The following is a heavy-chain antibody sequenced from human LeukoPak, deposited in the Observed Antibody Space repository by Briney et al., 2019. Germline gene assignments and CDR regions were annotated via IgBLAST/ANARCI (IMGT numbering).Heavy chain of an antibody. CDR1: GYTFTSSD. Sequence: ASVKVSCKASGYTFTSSDINWVRQATGQGLEWMGWMNPNTDKTGYARNFQGRVTMTKNISISTAYMEVSSLTYEDTAIYYCVRGRPGLASAGIYDFWGQGTLITVSS. J-gene: IGHJ4*02. CDR3: VRGRPGLASAGIYDF. CDR2: MNPNTDKT. V-gene: IGHV1-8*01. D-gene: IGHD6-13*01.